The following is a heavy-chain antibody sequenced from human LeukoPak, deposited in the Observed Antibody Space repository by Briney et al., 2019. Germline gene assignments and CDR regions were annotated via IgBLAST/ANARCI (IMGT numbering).Heavy chain of an antibody. J-gene: IGHJ6*03. V-gene: IGHV1-2*02. CDR1: GYTFTGYC. CDR2: INPNSGGT. Sequence: ASVKVSCKASGYTFTGYCMHWVRQAPGQGLEWMGWINPNSGGTNYAQKFQGRVTMTRDTSISTAYMELSRLRSDDTAVYYCASQSDPRYNWNYAGGKTYYYYYMDVWGKGTTVTVSS. D-gene: IGHD1-7*01. CDR3: ASQSDPRYNWNYAGGKTYYYYYMDV.